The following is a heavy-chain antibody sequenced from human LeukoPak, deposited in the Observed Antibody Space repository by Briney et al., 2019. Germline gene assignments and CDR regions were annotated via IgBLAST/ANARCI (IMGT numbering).Heavy chain of an antibody. CDR3: ARSPDRLCGGATCIDYFDY. CDR2: IYYSGST. J-gene: IGHJ4*02. Sequence: SETLSLTCTVSGGSISSSSYYWGWIRQPPGKGLEWIGSIYYSGSTYYNPSLKSRVTISVDTSKNQFSLRLNSVTAADTAVYYCARSPDRLCGGATCIDYFDYWGLGTLVSVSS. V-gene: IGHV4-39*07. D-gene: IGHD2-21*01. CDR1: GGSISSSSYY.